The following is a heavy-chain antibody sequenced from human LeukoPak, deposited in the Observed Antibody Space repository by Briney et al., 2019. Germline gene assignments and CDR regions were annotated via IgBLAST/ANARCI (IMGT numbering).Heavy chain of an antibody. CDR1: GFTFSSYA. CDR3: ARVGDVGPFDY. Sequence: PGGSLRLSCAASGFTFSSYAMHWVRQAPGKGLEYVSAMSSNGGTTDYANSVKGRFTISRDNSKNTLYLQMGSLRAEDMAVYYCARVGDVGPFDYWGQGPWSPSPQ. D-gene: IGHD1-26*01. V-gene: IGHV3-64*01. J-gene: IGHJ4*02. CDR2: MSSNGGTT.